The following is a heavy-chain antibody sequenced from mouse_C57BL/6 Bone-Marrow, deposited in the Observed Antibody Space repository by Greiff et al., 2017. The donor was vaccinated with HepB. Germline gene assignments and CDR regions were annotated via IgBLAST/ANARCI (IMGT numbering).Heavy chain of an antibody. CDR1: GFTFSSYA. D-gene: IGHD1-1*01. CDR2: ISDGGSYT. J-gene: IGHJ2*01. Sequence: EVMLVESGGGLVKPGGSLKLSCAASGFTFSSYAMCWVRQTPEKRLEWVATISDGGSYTYYPDNVKGRFTISRDNAKNNLYLQMSHLKSEDTAMYYCARTYYGHFDYWGQGTTLTVSS. CDR3: ARTYYGHFDY. V-gene: IGHV5-4*03.